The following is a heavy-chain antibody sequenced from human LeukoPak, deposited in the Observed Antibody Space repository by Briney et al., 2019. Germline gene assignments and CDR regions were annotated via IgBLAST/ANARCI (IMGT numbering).Heavy chain of an antibody. CDR3: ARVHHSSSYSHAFDI. J-gene: IGHJ3*02. CDR2: ISYDGSNK. Sequence: PGGSLRLSCAASGFNFSSYAMHWVRQAPGKGLEWVAVISYDGSNKYYADSVKGRFTIFRDNSKNTLYLQMNSLRAEDTAVYYCARVHHSSSYSHAFDIWGQGTMVTVSS. CDR1: GFNFSSYA. V-gene: IGHV3-30-3*01. D-gene: IGHD6-6*01.